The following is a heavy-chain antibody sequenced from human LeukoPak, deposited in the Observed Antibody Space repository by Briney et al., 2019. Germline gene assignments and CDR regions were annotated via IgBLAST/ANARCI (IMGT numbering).Heavy chain of an antibody. Sequence: PSETLSLTCAVYGGSFSGYYWSWIRQPPGKGLEWIGEINHSGSTNYNPSLKSRVTISVDTSKNQFSLKLSSVTAADTAVYYCARGGGVDTAVLINYFDYWGQGTLVTVSS. D-gene: IGHD5-18*01. CDR2: INHSGST. J-gene: IGHJ4*02. CDR3: ARGGGVDTAVLINYFDY. CDR1: GGSFSGYY. V-gene: IGHV4-34*01.